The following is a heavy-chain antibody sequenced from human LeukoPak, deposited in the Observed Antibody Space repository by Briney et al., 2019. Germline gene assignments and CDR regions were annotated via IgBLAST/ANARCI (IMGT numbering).Heavy chain of an antibody. D-gene: IGHD6-19*01. CDR1: GGSFSGYY. CDR2: IYYSGST. V-gene: IGHV4-34*01. CDR3: ARKQWLVYYFDY. J-gene: IGHJ4*02. Sequence: PSETLSLTCAVYGGSFSGYYWSWIRQPPGKGLEWIGSIYYSGSTYYNPSLKSRVTISVDTSKNQFSLKLSSVTAADTAVYYCARKQWLVYYFDYWGQGTLVTVSS.